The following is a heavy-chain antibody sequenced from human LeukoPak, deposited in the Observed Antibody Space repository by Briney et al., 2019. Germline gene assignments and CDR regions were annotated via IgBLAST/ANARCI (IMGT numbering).Heavy chain of an antibody. Sequence: GASVKVSCKASGYTFTGYYMHWVRQAPGQGREWMGWINPNSGGTNYAQKFQGRVTMTRDTSISTAYMELSRLRSDDAAVYYCARELRGGYYYGSGSYSAPFDYWGQGTLVTVSS. J-gene: IGHJ4*02. CDR2: INPNSGGT. CDR3: ARELRGGYYYGSGSYSAPFDY. CDR1: GYTFTGYY. D-gene: IGHD3-10*01. V-gene: IGHV1-2*02.